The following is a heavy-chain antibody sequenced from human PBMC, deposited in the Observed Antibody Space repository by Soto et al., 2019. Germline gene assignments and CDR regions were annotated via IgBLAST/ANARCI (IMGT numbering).Heavy chain of an antibody. J-gene: IGHJ3*02. CDR1: GYTFTNFG. D-gene: IGHD3-22*01. Sequence: GASVKVSCKTSGYTFTNFGLSWVRQAPGQGLEWMGWISAYNGNTNYAQNFQGRVTMTTDTSTSTAYMELRSLRSDDTAVYYCARGYYYDSSGYYLGAGPIRIWGQGTMVTVSS. V-gene: IGHV1-18*01. CDR2: ISAYNGNT. CDR3: ARGYYYDSSGYYLGAGPIRI.